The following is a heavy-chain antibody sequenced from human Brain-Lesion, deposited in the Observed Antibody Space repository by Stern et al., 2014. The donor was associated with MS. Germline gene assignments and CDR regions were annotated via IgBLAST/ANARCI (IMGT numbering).Heavy chain of an antibody. V-gene: IGHV3-9*01. Sequence: VQLVEYGGDLVQPGRSLRLSCAAFGFTFGDYAMHWVRQAPGKGLEWVACMSGNSGTMGYADSLKGRFTTSRDNAYSSLYLQMNSLRPEDTALYYCARDITGSSAYFAYWGQGTLVTVSS. J-gene: IGHJ4*02. CDR2: MSGNSGTM. CDR1: GFTFGDYA. CDR3: ARDITGSSAYFAY. D-gene: IGHD1-14*01.